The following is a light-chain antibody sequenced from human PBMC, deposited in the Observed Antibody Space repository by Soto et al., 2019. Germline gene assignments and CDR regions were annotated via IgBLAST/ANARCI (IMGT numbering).Light chain of an antibody. CDR1: SSDVGGYNY. CDR2: EVS. CDR3: SSYTSSSTRV. J-gene: IGLJ3*02. Sequence: QSALTQPASVSGSPGQSITISCTGTSSDVGGYNYVSWYQQHPGTAPKLMIYEVSNRPSGVSNRFSGSKSDNTASLTISGLPAEDEGDYYCSSYTSSSTRVFGGGTKLTVL. V-gene: IGLV2-14*01.